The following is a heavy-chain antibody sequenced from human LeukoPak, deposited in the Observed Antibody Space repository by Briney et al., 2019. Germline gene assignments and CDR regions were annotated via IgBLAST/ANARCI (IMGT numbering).Heavy chain of an antibody. D-gene: IGHD3-22*01. CDR1: GYTFTSYD. J-gene: IGHJ4*02. Sequence: ASVKVSCKASGYTFTSYDINWVRQATGQGLEWMGWINTNTGNPTYAQGFTGRFVFSLDTSVSTAYLQISSLKAEDTAVYYCARDGYYYDSSGYHGFDYWGQGTLVTVSS. V-gene: IGHV7-4-1*02. CDR2: INTNTGNP. CDR3: ARDGYYYDSSGYHGFDY.